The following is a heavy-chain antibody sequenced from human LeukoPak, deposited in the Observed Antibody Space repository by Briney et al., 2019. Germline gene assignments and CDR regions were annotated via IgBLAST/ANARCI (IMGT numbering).Heavy chain of an antibody. CDR3: AKDTHMTTVTPNFDY. D-gene: IGHD4-17*01. V-gene: IGHV3-23*01. CDR2: ISGSGGST. CDR1: GFTFSRYA. J-gene: IGHJ4*02. Sequence: TGGSLRLSCAASGFTFSRYAMSWVRQAPGKGLEWVSAISGSGGSTYYADSMKGRLTISRDNSKNTLYLQMNSLRAEDTAVYYCAKDTHMTTVTPNFDYWGQGTLVTVSS.